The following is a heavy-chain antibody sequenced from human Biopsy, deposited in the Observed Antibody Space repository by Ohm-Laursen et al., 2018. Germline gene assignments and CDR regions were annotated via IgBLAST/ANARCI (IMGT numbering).Heavy chain of an antibody. V-gene: IGHV4-34*01. CDR2: INRSGGA. J-gene: IGHJ4*02. CDR3: ARGGASDY. Sequence: TLSLTCAVHGGSLGLYNWDWIRLSPGKGLEWIGEINRSGGATYNPSLTRRVTMSIDTSNNKFSLKLSSVTAADAAIYYCARGGASDYWGRGTLVTVSS. D-gene: IGHD4/OR15-4a*01. CDR1: GGSLGLYN.